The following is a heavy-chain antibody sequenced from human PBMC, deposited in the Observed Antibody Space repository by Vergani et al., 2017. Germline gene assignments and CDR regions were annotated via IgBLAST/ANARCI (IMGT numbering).Heavy chain of an antibody. CDR2: INPNSGGT. CDR1: GYTFTGYY. CDR3: ASGGSGYDILTGYYTPFSYGMDV. D-gene: IGHD3-9*01. J-gene: IGHJ6*02. V-gene: IGHV1-2*02. Sequence: QVQLVQSGAEVKKPGASVKVSCKASGYTFTGYYMHWVRQAPGQGLEWMGWINPNSGGTNYAQKFQGRVTMTRDTSISTAYMELSRLRSDDTAVYYCASGGSGYDILTGYYTPFSYGMDVWGQGTTVTVSS.